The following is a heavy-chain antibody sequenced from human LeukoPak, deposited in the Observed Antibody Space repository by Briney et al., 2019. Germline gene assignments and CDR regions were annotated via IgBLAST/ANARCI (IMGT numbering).Heavy chain of an antibody. CDR2: INPDGGNT. Sequence: GASVKVSCKASGYTFTNSYIHWVRQAPGQVLEWMGLINPDGGNTNYAQKFQGRVTMTRDMSTSTDYIELSSLRSEDTAVYCCARDNSVGDYAWWFDPWGQGTLVTVSS. CDR3: ARDNSVGDYAWWFDP. V-gene: IGHV1-46*01. D-gene: IGHD1-26*01. CDR1: GYTFTNSY. J-gene: IGHJ5*02.